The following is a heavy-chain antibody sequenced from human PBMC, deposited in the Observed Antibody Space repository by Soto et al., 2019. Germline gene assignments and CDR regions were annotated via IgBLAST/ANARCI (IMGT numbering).Heavy chain of an antibody. J-gene: IGHJ4*02. V-gene: IGHV1-46*01. CDR3: ARGLTSGDY. CDR1: WYTLPRFY. Sequence: ASVKVSCKASWYTLPRFYIHLVPQAPGQGLEWMSIINPNGGSTNYAQNLQGRVTLTRDTSTNTVYMELSSLRSEDTAVYYCARGLTSGDYWGQGTLVTVSS. CDR2: INPNGGST.